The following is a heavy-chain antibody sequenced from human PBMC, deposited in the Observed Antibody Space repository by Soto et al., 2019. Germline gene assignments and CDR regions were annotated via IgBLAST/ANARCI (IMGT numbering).Heavy chain of an antibody. Sequence: HPGGSLRLSCAASGFTFSSYSMNWVRQAPGKGLEWVSYISSSSSTIYYADSVKGRFTISRDNAKNSLYLQMNSLRDEDTAVYYCARAPHYDILTGYTPHNWFDPWGQGTLVTVSS. CDR2: ISSSSSTI. CDR1: GFTFSSYS. D-gene: IGHD3-9*01. J-gene: IGHJ5*02. CDR3: ARAPHYDILTGYTPHNWFDP. V-gene: IGHV3-48*02.